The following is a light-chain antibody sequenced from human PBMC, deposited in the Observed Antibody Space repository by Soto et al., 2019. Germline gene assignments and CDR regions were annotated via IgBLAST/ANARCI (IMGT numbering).Light chain of an antibody. CDR2: KAS. CDR1: QSISSW. V-gene: IGKV1-5*03. Sequence: DIQMTQSPSTLSASVGDRVTITCRASQSISSWLAWYQQKPGKAPKLLIYKASSLESGVPSRFSGSGSGTEFTLTISSLQPDDFATYYFQQYNSDSWTFGQGTKVEIK. J-gene: IGKJ1*01. CDR3: QQYNSDSWT.